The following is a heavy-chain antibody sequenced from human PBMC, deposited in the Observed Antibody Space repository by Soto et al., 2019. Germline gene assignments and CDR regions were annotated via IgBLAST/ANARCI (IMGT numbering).Heavy chain of an antibody. CDR1: GFTFSSNS. CDR2: ISSSSSTI. V-gene: IGHV3-48*01. Sequence: QPGGSLRLSCATSGFTFSSNSMSWVRQPPGKGLEWVSYISSSSSTIYYADSVKGRFTISRDNAKKSLYLQMNSLRAEDTAVYYCARGFQAVGLFDYWGQGTLVTVSS. J-gene: IGHJ4*02. CDR3: ARGFQAVGLFDY. D-gene: IGHD1-26*01.